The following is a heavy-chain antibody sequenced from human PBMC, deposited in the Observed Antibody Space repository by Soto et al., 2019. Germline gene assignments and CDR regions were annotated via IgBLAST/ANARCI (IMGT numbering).Heavy chain of an antibody. D-gene: IGHD1-26*01. Sequence: SVKVSCKTSGGTFSSYAISWVRQAPGQGLEWMGGIIPIFGTANYAQKFQGRVTITADESTSTAYMELSSLRSEDTAVYYCARESPIVGAFDYWGQGTLVTVSS. CDR1: GGTFSSYA. J-gene: IGHJ4*02. V-gene: IGHV1-69*13. CDR2: IIPIFGTA. CDR3: ARESPIVGAFDY.